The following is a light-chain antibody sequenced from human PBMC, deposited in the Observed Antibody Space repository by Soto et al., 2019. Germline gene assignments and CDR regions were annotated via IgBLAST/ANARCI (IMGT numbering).Light chain of an antibody. Sequence: EIVLTQSPGTLPLSPGERATLSCRASQSVSSNYLVWYQQKPGQAPRPLIYGASSRATGIPDRFSGSGSGTDSTLTIRRPEPEDFAVYYCQQYANSPFTFGQGTKLEIK. CDR3: QQYANSPFT. CDR2: GAS. CDR1: QSVSSNY. J-gene: IGKJ2*01. V-gene: IGKV3-20*01.